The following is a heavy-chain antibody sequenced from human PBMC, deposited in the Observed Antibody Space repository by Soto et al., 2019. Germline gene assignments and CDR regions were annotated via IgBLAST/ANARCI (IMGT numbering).Heavy chain of an antibody. Sequence: GGSLRLSCEASGLTFSNYAMSWVRQAPGQGLEWVSVIGGSGSSAYYADSVKGRFTISRDNSKSTLLLQMHSLRVEDTAVYYCAKGRNAGFWELFFDHWGQGTMVTVSS. V-gene: IGHV3-23*01. D-gene: IGHD3-10*01. CDR2: IGGSGSSA. CDR1: GLTFSNYA. CDR3: AKGRNAGFWELFFDH. J-gene: IGHJ4*02.